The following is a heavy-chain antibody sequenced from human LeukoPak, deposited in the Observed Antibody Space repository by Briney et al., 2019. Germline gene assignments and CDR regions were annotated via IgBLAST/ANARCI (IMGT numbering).Heavy chain of an antibody. CDR1: GYSFTGYY. V-gene: IGHV1-18*04. D-gene: IGHD4-23*01. CDR2: ISAYNGNT. Sequence: ASVKVSCKASGYSFTGYYIHWVRQAPGQGLEWMGWISAYNGNTNYAQKLQGRVTMTTDTSTSTAYMELRSLRSDDTAVYYCASHNTYGGNPRYDAFDIWGQGTMVTVSS. CDR3: ASHNTYGGNPRYDAFDI. J-gene: IGHJ3*02.